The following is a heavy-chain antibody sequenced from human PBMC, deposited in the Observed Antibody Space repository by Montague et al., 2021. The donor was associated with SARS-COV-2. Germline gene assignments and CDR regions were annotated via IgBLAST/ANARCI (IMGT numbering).Heavy chain of an antibody. D-gene: IGHD3-3*01. CDR1: GGSFSGYY. CDR2: INHSGST. J-gene: IGHJ6*02. Sequence: SETLSLTCAVYGGSFSGYYWTWIRQSPRKGLEWIGEINHSGSTNYNPSLKSRVTISVDTSKNQFSLKLSSVTAADTAVYFCARHPLRYITNFGVITSYGMDVWGQGTTVTVSS. CDR3: ARHPLRYITNFGVITSYGMDV. V-gene: IGHV4-34*01.